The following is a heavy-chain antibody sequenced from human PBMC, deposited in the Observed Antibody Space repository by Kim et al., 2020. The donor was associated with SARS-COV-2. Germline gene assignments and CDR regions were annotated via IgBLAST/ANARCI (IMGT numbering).Heavy chain of an antibody. D-gene: IGHD6-19*01. Sequence: GGSLRLSCAASGFTFSSYAMHWVRQAPGKGLEWVAVISYDGSNKYYADSVKGRFTISRDNSKNTLYLQMNSLRAEDTAVYYCARSRGGQWLAPCVEYWGQGTLVTVSS. V-gene: IGHV3-30-3*01. J-gene: IGHJ4*02. CDR3: ARSRGGQWLAPCVEY. CDR2: ISYDGSNK. CDR1: GFTFSSYA.